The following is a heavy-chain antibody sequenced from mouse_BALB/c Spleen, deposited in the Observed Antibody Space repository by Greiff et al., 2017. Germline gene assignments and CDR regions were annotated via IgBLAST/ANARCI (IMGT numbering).Heavy chain of an antibody. CDR2: ISSGGGST. D-gene: IGHD1-2*01. Sequence: EVQGVESGGGLVKPGGSLKLSCAASGFAFSSYDMSWVRQTPEKRLEWVAYISSGGGSTYYPDTVKGRFTISRDNAKNTLYLQMSSLKSEDTAMYYCARLTAATRAMDYWGQGTSVTVSS. J-gene: IGHJ4*01. V-gene: IGHV5-12-1*01. CDR1: GFAFSSYD. CDR3: ARLTAATRAMDY.